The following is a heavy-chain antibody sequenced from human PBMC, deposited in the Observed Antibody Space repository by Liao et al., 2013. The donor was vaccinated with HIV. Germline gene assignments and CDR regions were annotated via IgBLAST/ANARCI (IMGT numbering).Heavy chain of an antibody. D-gene: IGHD3-22*01. V-gene: IGHV4-38-2*01. J-gene: IGHJ4*02. CDR1: ASSINGPFY. CDR3: ARXRGGRRLXYFDY. Sequence: QVHLQESGPGLVRTSETLSLTCGVSASSINGPFYWAWIRQPPGKGLEWIGSIYHSGRIYYNPSLQSRVTMSVDTSKNQFSLTLNSVTAADTAVYYCARXRGGRRLXYFDYWGLGTLVTVSS. CDR2: IYHSGRI.